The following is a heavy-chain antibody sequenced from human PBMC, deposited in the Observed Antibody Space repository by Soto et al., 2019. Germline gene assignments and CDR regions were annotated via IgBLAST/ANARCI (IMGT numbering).Heavy chain of an antibody. CDR1: GFTFGDYA. Sequence: PGGALRLSCAASGFTFGDYAMQWVRQAPGKGLEWVSAISWNSGSIDYADSVKGRFTISRDNAKNSLYLQMNSLRAEDTALHYCAKSHTTSGWYVTTDYWRQGTRVTVSS. D-gene: IGHD6-19*01. CDR3: AKSHTTSGWYVTTDY. J-gene: IGHJ4*02. V-gene: IGHV3-9*01. CDR2: ISWNSGSI.